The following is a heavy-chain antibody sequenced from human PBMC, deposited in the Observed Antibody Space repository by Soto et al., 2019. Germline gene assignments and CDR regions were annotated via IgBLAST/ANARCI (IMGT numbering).Heavy chain of an antibody. CDR3: AREGPTYYDRAAYYYGMDV. CDR2: IIPIFGTA. Sequence: GASVKVSCKASGGTFSSYAISWVRQAPGQGLEWMGGIIPIFGTANYAQKFQGRVTITADKSTSTAYMELSSLRSEDTAVYYCAREGPTYYDRAAYYYGMDVWGQGTTVTVSS. J-gene: IGHJ6*02. D-gene: IGHD3-22*01. V-gene: IGHV1-69*06. CDR1: GGTFSSYA.